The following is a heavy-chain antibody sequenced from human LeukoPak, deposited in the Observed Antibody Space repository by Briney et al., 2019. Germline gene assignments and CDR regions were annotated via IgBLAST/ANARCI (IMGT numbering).Heavy chain of an antibody. CDR3: ARERLGFRVDV. J-gene: IGHJ6*04. CDR2: TNTNGNT. D-gene: IGHD6-25*01. V-gene: IGHV4-4*07. CDR1: GGSISTYY. Sequence: PSETLYLTCTVSGGSISTYYWSWIRQPAGKGPEWIGRTNTNGNTNYNPSLKSRVTMSVDTSKTHFSLNLSSVTAADSAVYYCARERLGFRVDVWGKGTMVTVSS.